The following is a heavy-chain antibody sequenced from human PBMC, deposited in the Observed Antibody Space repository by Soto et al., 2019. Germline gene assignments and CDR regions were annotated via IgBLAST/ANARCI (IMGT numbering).Heavy chain of an antibody. Sequence: VSCKASGYTFTGYYMHWVRQAPGQGLEWMGWINPNSGGTNYAQKFQGRVTMTRDTSISTAYMELSRLRSDDTAVYYCARERRLGYCSSTSCYWGMDVWGQGTTVTVS. J-gene: IGHJ6*02. D-gene: IGHD2-2*01. CDR1: GYTFTGYY. CDR2: INPNSGGT. V-gene: IGHV1-2*02. CDR3: ARERRLGYCSSTSCYWGMDV.